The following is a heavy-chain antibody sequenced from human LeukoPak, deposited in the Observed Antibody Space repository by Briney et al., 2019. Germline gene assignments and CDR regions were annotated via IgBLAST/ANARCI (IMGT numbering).Heavy chain of an antibody. J-gene: IGHJ4*02. CDR3: ARERYSYGYSPYYFDY. CDR1: GGPFSGYY. Sequence: SGTLSLTCAVYGGPFSGYYWSWIRQPPGKGLEWIGEINHSGSTNYNPSLKSRVTISVDTSKNQFSLKLSSVTAADTAVYYCARERYSYGYSPYYFDYWGQGTLVTVSS. V-gene: IGHV4-34*01. CDR2: INHSGST. D-gene: IGHD5-18*01.